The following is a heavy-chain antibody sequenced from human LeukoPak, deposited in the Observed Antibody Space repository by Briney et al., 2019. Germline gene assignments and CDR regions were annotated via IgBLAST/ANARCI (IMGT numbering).Heavy chain of an antibody. V-gene: IGHV5-51*01. CDR3: ARTAGYSAYESFDY. J-gene: IGHJ4*02. CDR2: IYPGDSDT. D-gene: IGHD5-12*01. Sequence: GESLKISCKASGYSFTSYWIGWVRQVPGKGLEWMGIIYPGDSDTRYSPPFQGQVTISADKSISTAYLQWSSLKASDIAMYYCARTAGYSAYESFDYWGQGTLVTVSS. CDR1: GYSFTSYW.